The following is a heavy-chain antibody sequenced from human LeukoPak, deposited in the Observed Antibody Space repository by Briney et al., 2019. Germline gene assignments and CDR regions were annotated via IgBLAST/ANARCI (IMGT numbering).Heavy chain of an antibody. D-gene: IGHD4-17*01. V-gene: IGHV4-39*07. CDR3: ARDPAIWGLRRLYYFDY. CDR2: IYYSGNT. Sequence: SETLSLTCTVSGGSISSTSYYWGWIRQPPGKGLEWIGNIYYSGNTYYNPSLKSRVTISIDTSKNQFSLRLSSVTAADTAVYYCARDPAIWGLRRLYYFDYWGQGTLVTVSS. J-gene: IGHJ4*02. CDR1: GGSISSTSYY.